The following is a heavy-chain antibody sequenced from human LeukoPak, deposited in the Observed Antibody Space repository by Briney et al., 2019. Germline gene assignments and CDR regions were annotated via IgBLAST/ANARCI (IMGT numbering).Heavy chain of an antibody. CDR2: ITGSDDAT. V-gene: IGHV3-23*01. CDR1: GFTFSSAA. Sequence: GGSLRLSCAASGFTFSSAAMTWVRQAPGKGLEWVSTITGSDDATYYADSVKGRFTISRDFSRNTVGLQMNSLRTEDTAIYYCAKGPQLYSGYHPDYWGQGTPVTVSS. CDR3: AKGPQLYSGYHPDY. D-gene: IGHD5-12*01. J-gene: IGHJ4*02.